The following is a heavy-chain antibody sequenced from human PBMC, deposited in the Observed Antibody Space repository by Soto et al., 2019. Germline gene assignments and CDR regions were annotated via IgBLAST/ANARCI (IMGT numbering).Heavy chain of an antibody. V-gene: IGHV4-4*07. J-gene: IGHJ6*02. Sequence: SETLSLTCTVSGGSISSYYWSWIRQPAGKGLEWIGRIYNSGSTNYNPSLKSRVTMSVDTSKNQFSLKLSSVTAADTAVYYCARDWVVVVPAAISYYYYGMDVWGQGTTVTVSS. CDR3: ARDWVVVVPAAISYYYYGMDV. D-gene: IGHD2-2*01. CDR2: IYNSGST. CDR1: GGSISSYY.